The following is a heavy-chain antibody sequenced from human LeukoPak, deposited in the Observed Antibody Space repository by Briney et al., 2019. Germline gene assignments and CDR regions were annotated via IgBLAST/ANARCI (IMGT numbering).Heavy chain of an antibody. V-gene: IGHV3-48*01. J-gene: IGHJ4*02. Sequence: GGSLRLSCAASGFSFSSYSMKWVRQAPGKGLEWLSYTSSGSSTIYYADSVKGRFTISRDNSKNTLYLQMNSLRAEDTAVYYCAKARIAAAGLIDYWGQGTLVTVSS. CDR3: AKARIAAAGLIDY. D-gene: IGHD6-13*01. CDR1: GFSFSSYS. CDR2: TSSGSSTI.